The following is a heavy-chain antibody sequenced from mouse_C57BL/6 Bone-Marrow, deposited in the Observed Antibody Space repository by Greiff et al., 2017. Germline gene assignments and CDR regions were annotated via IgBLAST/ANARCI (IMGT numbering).Heavy chain of an antibody. CDR3: AREEDDYPFAY. D-gene: IGHD2-4*01. V-gene: IGHV1-50*01. CDR2: IDPSDSYT. CDR1: GYTFTSYW. Sequence: QVQLQQPGAELVKPGASVKLSCKASGYTFTSYWMQWVKQRPGQGLEWIGEIDPSDSYTNYNQKFKGKATLTVDKSSSTAYMQLSSLTSEDSAVYYCAREEDDYPFAYWGQGTLVTVSA. J-gene: IGHJ3*01.